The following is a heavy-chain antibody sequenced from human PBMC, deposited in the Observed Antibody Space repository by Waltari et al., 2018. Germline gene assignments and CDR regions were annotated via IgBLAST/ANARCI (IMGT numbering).Heavy chain of an antibody. CDR3: ARDIVRHNGDY. V-gene: IGHV3-53*01. J-gene: IGHJ4*02. D-gene: IGHD1-26*01. Sequence: VESGGGLIQPGGSLRLSCAASGFTVSSNYMSWVRQAPGKGLEWVSVIYSGGSTYYADSVKGRFTISRDNSKNTLYLQMNSLRAEDTAVYYCARDIVRHNGDYWGQGTLVTVSS. CDR1: GFTVSSNY. CDR2: IYSGGST.